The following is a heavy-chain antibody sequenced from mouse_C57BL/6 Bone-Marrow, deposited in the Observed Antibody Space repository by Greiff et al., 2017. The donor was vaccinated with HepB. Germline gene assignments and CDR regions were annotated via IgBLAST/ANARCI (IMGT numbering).Heavy chain of an antibody. CDR1: GYTFTSYW. CDR2: IDPSDSYT. V-gene: IGHV1-59*01. CDR3: ARVRQLRSPCFAY. J-gene: IGHJ3*01. Sequence: QVQLQQPGAELVRPGTSVKLSCKASGYTFTSYWMHWVKQRPGQGLEWIGVIDPSDSYTNYNQKFKGKATLTVDTSSSTAYMQLSSLTSEDSAVYYGARVRQLRSPCFAYWGQGTLVTVSA. D-gene: IGHD3-2*02.